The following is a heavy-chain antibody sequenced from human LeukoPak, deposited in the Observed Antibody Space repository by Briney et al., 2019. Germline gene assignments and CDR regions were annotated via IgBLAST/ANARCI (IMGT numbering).Heavy chain of an antibody. CDR1: GYTFTGYY. J-gene: IGHJ4*02. V-gene: IGHV1-2*02. CDR3: ARDRLSAAGGWDLVFDY. Sequence: ASVKVSCKASGYTFTGYYMHWVRQAPGQGLEWMGWINPKRGGTNYAQKLQGRVTMTTDTSTSTAYVELRSLRSDDTAVYYCARDRLSAAGGWDLVFDYWGQGTLVTVSS. D-gene: IGHD1-26*01. CDR2: INPKRGGT.